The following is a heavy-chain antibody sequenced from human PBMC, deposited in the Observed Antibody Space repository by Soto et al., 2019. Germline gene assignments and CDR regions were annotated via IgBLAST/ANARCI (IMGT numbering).Heavy chain of an antibody. CDR1: GGSIRPYY. CDR2: IYYTGST. CDR3: ARGSPLSSSYPLDY. D-gene: IGHD6-6*01. J-gene: IGHJ4*02. V-gene: IGHV4-59*12. Sequence: SSETLSLTCTVFGGSIRPYYWSWIRQPPGKELEWIGYIYYTGSTNYSPSLKSRVTVSLDTSKNLLSLKLNSVTAADTAVYYCARGSPLSSSYPLDYCGQGSLVTVSS.